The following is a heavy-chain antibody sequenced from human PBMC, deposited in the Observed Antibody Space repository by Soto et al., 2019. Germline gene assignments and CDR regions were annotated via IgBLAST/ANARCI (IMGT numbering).Heavy chain of an antibody. Sequence: DVQLVESGGGLVKPGGSLRLSCAASGFTFRRYDMNWVRQAPGKGLEWVSSISSSSISIHYADSVKGRFTISRDNGRNILYLQMKSLRAEDTAVYFCARDYDVLTAGMGVWGQGTAVTVSS. J-gene: IGHJ6*02. CDR3: ARDYDVLTAGMGV. D-gene: IGHD3-9*01. CDR1: GFTFRRYD. CDR2: ISSSSISI. V-gene: IGHV3-21*06.